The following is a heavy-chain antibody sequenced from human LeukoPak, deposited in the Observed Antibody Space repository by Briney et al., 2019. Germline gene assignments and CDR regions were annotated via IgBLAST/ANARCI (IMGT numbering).Heavy chain of an antibody. Sequence: GASVKVSCKASGYTFTGYYMHWVRQAPGQGLEWMGWINPNSGGTNYAQKFQGRVTMTRDTSISTAYLELSRLSSDDTAVYYCATLTMVRGVPFDYWGQGTLVTVSS. CDR1: GYTFTGYY. J-gene: IGHJ4*02. D-gene: IGHD3-10*01. V-gene: IGHV1-2*02. CDR3: ATLTMVRGVPFDY. CDR2: INPNSGGT.